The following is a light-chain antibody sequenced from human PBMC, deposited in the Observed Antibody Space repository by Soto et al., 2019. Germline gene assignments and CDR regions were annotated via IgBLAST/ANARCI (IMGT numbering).Light chain of an antibody. J-gene: IGKJ2*01. CDR3: QKSYGSQGT. CDR2: AAS. CDR1: QSIGRY. Sequence: DLQLTQSPSTLSASVGDSVSITCRASQSIGRYLNWYQQQPGNAPTLLIYAASGLQSGVPSRFSGSGSGTDFTLTIGGLQREDFATYFVQKSYGSQGTFGRGTMLELK. V-gene: IGKV1-39*01.